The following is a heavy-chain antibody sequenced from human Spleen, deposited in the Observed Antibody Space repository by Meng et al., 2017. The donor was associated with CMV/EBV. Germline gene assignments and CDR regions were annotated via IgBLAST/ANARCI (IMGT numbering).Heavy chain of an antibody. CDR1: GFTFTNYW. V-gene: IGHV3-74*01. J-gene: IGHJ6*02. CDR3: AKSSGGYNYYYGMDV. CDR2: VNSDGSYT. D-gene: IGHD5-24*01. Sequence: GGSLRLSCAVSGFTFTNYWMHWVRQAPGKGLVWVSRVNSDGSYTTYADSLKGRFTISRDNAKNTLYLQMNSLRAEDTAVYYCAKSSGGYNYYYGMDVWGQGTTVTVSS.